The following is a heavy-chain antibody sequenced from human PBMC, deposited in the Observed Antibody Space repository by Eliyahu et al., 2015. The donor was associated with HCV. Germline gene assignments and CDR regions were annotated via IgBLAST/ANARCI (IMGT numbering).Heavy chain of an antibody. CDR3: AKDGVAATDY. D-gene: IGHD2-15*01. CDR2: INPTSGAT. J-gene: IGHJ4*02. V-gene: IGHV1-2*02. Sequence: QVQLVQSGAEVKKPGASVMVSCKASGYTFSIYYIHWGGPAPGPRPEWMGWINPTSGATYYAQKFQDRVTMTRDTSTNTVYMELSGLTSDDTAVYFCAKDGVAATDYWGQGTLVTVST. CDR1: GYTFSIYY.